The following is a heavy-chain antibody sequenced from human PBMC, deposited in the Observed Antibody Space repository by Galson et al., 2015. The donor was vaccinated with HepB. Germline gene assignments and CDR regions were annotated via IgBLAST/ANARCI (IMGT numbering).Heavy chain of an antibody. D-gene: IGHD3-22*01. CDR1: GYTFGAYY. V-gene: IGHV1-2*02. Sequence: SVKVSCKASGYTFGAYYMHWVRQAPGQGLEWMGWINPNSGDTKYAQKFRGRVTMTRDTSINTAYMELTSLRSDDTAVYYCAREDLVITAFDYWGQGTLVTVSS. J-gene: IGHJ4*02. CDR3: AREDLVITAFDY. CDR2: INPNSGDT.